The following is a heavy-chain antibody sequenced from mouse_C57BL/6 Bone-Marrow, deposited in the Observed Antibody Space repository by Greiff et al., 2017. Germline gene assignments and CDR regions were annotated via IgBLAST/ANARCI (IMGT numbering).Heavy chain of an antibody. CDR2: RYIGNGYT. D-gene: IGHD2-2*01. CDR1: GYTFTSYG. J-gene: IGHJ3*01. V-gene: IGHV1-58*01. Sequence: VQLQQSGAELVRPGSSVKMSCKTSGYTFTSYGINWVKQRPGQGLEWIGYRYIGNGYTAYNEKFKGKAILTSDTSSSTAYMQLRSLSSEDSAIYFCARGGLRRAFAYWGQGTLVTVSA. CDR3: ARGGLRRAFAY.